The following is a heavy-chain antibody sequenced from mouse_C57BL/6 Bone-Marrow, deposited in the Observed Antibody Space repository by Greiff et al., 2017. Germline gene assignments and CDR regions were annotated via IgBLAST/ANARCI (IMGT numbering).Heavy chain of an antibody. J-gene: IGHJ4*01. CDR1: GFTFNTYA. CDR2: IRSKSSNYAT. CDR3: VREPIYYDYDGDAMDY. D-gene: IGHD2-4*01. Sequence: EVQLVESGGGLVQPKGSLKLSCAASGFTFNTYAMHWVRQAPGTGLEWVARIRSKSSNYATYYADSVKDRFTISRDDSQSMLYLQMNNLKTEDTAMYYCVREPIYYDYDGDAMDYWGQGTSVTVSS. V-gene: IGHV10-3*01.